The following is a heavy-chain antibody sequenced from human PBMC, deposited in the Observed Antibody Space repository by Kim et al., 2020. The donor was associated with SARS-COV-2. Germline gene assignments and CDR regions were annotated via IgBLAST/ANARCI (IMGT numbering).Heavy chain of an antibody. CDR3: ASNGYYGSGGNYYYYYGMDV. V-gene: IGHV3-11*01. J-gene: IGHJ6*02. Sequence: RFTISRDNAKNSLYLQMNSLRAEDTAVYYCASNGYYGSGGNYYYYYGMDVWGQGTTVTVSS. D-gene: IGHD3-10*01.